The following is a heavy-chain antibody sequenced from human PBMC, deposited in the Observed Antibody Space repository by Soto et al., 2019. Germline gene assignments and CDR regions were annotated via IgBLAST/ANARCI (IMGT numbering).Heavy chain of an antibody. J-gene: IGHJ5*02. Sequence: ASVKVSCKASGCTFISYAISWVRQAPGQGLEWMGGIIPIFGTANYAKKFQGRVTITAAESTSTAYMELSSLRSEDTAVYYCARDVRGYYPPGGVWFDPWGQGTLVTVSS. CDR3: ARDVRGYYPPGGVWFDP. CDR1: GCTFISYA. V-gene: IGHV1-69*13. D-gene: IGHD3-22*01. CDR2: IIPIFGTA.